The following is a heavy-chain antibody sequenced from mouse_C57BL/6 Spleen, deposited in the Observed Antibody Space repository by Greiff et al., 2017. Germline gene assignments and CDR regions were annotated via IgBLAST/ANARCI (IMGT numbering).Heavy chain of an antibody. Sequence: VQLQQSGAELMKPGASVKLSCKATGYTFTGYWIEWVKQRPGHGLEWIGEILPGSGSTNYNEKFKGKATFTAATSSNKAYMQLSSLTTEDSAIYYCSSITTVVAKDNWYFDVWGTGTTVTVSS. CDR3: SSITTVVAKDNWYFDV. CDR1: GYTFTGYW. J-gene: IGHJ1*03. V-gene: IGHV1-9*01. D-gene: IGHD1-1*01. CDR2: ILPGSGST.